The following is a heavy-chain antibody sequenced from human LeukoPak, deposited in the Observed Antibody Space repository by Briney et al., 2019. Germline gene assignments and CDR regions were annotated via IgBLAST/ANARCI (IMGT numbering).Heavy chain of an antibody. CDR3: AKPTPHYGGYVRRWGFDY. CDR2: ISGSGGST. CDR1: GFTFSSYG. V-gene: IGHV3-23*01. Sequence: GGSLRLSCAASGFTFSSYGMHWVRQAPGKGLEWVSAISGSGGSTYYADSVKGRFTISRDNSKNTLYPQMNSLRAEDTAVYYCAKPTPHYGGYVRRWGFDYWGQGTLVTVSS. J-gene: IGHJ4*02. D-gene: IGHD4-17*01.